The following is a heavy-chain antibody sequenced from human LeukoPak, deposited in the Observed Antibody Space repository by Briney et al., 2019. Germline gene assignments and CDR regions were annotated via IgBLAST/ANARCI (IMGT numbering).Heavy chain of an antibody. CDR1: GFTFSSYS. CDR2: ISSSSSYI. V-gene: IGHV3-21*01. CDR3: PCAKNADH. J-gene: IGHJ4*02. Sequence: GGSLRLSCAASGFTFSSYSMNWVRQSPGKGLEWVSSISSSSSYIYYADSVKGRFTVARGNAKNSLYLQMNRLRAEDTAVYYCPCAKNADHSGRGSLVSVSS.